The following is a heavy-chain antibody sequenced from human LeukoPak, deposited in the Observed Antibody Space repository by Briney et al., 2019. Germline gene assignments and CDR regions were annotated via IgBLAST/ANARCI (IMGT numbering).Heavy chain of an antibody. D-gene: IGHD5-24*01. CDR2: AFVGGDT. CDR3: ARDQLDH. Sequence: PGGSLRLSCASSGLDVSSTYMSWIRQAPGKGLEWVSTAFVGGDTYYAASVEGRFTLSKDSSRNTMFLQMHGLRPEDTAVYYCARDQLDHWGQGTLVAVSP. CDR1: GLDVSSTY. J-gene: IGHJ4*02. V-gene: IGHV3-53*01.